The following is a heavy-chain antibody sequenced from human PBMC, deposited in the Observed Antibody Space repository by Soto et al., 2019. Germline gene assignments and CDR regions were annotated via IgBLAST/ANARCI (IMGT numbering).Heavy chain of an antibody. CDR2: INHSGST. CDR1: GGSFSGYY. J-gene: IGHJ5*02. CDR3: ARRYLYCSGGSCTNNWFDP. D-gene: IGHD2-15*01. Sequence: SETLSLTCAVYGGSFSGYYWSWIRQPPGKGLEWIGEINHSGSTNYNPSLKSRVTISVDTSKNQFSLKLSSVTAADTAVYYCARRYLYCSGGSCTNNWFDPWGQGTLVTVSS. V-gene: IGHV4-34*01.